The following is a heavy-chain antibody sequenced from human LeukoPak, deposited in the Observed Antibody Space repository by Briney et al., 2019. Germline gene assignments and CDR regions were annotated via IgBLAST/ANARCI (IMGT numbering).Heavy chain of an antibody. D-gene: IGHD3-10*01. CDR1: GFTFSSYA. J-gene: IGHJ4*02. Sequence: GGSLRLSCAASGFTFSSYAMHWVRQAPGKGLEWVAVISYDGSNKYYADSVKGRFTISRDNSKNTLYLQMNSLRSDDTAVYYCAREVTRGVYDYWGQGTLVTVSS. CDR3: AREVTRGVYDY. V-gene: IGHV3-30-3*01. CDR2: ISYDGSNK.